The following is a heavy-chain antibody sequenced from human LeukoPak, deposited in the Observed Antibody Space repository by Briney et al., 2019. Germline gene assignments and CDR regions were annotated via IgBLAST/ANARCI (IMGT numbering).Heavy chain of an antibody. D-gene: IGHD1-26*01. Sequence: GGSLRLSCAASGFTFSSYAMSWVRQAPGKELEWVSAISGSGGSTYYADSVKGRFTISRDNSKNTLYLQMNSLRAEDTAVYYCAKDESGSYYSYFDYWGQGTLVTVSS. V-gene: IGHV3-23*01. J-gene: IGHJ4*02. CDR2: ISGSGGST. CDR3: AKDESGSYYSYFDY. CDR1: GFTFSSYA.